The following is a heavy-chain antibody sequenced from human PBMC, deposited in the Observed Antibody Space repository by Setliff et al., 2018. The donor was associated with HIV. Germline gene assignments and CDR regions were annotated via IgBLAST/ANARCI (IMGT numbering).Heavy chain of an antibody. CDR2: INHSGST. D-gene: IGHD4-17*01. J-gene: IGHJ4*02. V-gene: IGHV4-34*01. CDR3: ARDDYGGNAPFDY. Sequence: SETLSLTCAVYGGSFSGYYWSWIRQPPGKGLEWIGEINHSGSTNYNPSLKSRVTISVDTSKNQFALKLSSVTAADTAVYYCARDDYGGNAPFDYWGQGTLVTVSS. CDR1: GGSFSGYY.